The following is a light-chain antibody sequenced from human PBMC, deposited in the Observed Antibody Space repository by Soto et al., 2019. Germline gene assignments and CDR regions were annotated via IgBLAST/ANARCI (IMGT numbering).Light chain of an antibody. Sequence: EIVLTQSPATLSVSPGERATLSCRASQSVSSNFAWYQQKPGQAPRLLIYCASNRATGIPARCSGSGSGTEFTLTISSLQSEDFAVYYCQQYNNWPPWIAFGQGTRLEIK. V-gene: IGKV3-15*01. CDR3: QQYNNWPPWIA. CDR2: CAS. J-gene: IGKJ5*01. CDR1: QSVSSN.